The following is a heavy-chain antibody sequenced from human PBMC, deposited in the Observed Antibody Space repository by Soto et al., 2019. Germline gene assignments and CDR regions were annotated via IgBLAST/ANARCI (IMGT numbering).Heavy chain of an antibody. CDR1: GGSISSYY. CDR2: IYYSGST. J-gene: IGHJ3*02. Sequence: PSETLSLTCTVSGGSISSYYWSWIRQPPGKGLEWIGYIYYSGSTNYNPSLKSRVTISVDTSKNQFSLKLSSVTAADTAVYYCARTISRDGGAFDIWGQGTMVTVSS. CDR3: ARTISRDGGAFDI. D-gene: IGHD2-2*01. V-gene: IGHV4-59*01.